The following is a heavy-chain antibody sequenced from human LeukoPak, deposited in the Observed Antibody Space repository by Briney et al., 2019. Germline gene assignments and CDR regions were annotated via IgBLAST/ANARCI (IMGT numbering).Heavy chain of an antibody. V-gene: IGHV3-72*01. Sequence: PGGSLRLSCAASGFTFSHHYMDWVRQAPGKGLQWVARITNRARSYTTQYAPSVRDRFTISRDDTENSLFLQMNSLNTEDTAVYFCARVGNYHENRGFSSDAFDIWGQGTMVTVAS. D-gene: IGHD3-22*01. CDR3: ARVGNYHENRGFSSDAFDI. CDR1: GFTFSHHY. J-gene: IGHJ3*02. CDR2: ITNRARSYTT.